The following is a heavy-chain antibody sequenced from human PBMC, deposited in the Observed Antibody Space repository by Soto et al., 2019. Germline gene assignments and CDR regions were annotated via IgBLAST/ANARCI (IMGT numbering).Heavy chain of an antibody. D-gene: IGHD2-21*02. Sequence: GGSLRLSCAASGFTFSSYAMSWVRQAPGKGLEWVSAISGSGGSTYYADSVKGRFTISRDNSKNTRYLQMNSLRAEDTAVYYCAQHSPGRGHIVVVTALLFDYWGQGTLVTVSS. CDR2: ISGSGGST. CDR3: AQHSPGRGHIVVVTALLFDY. CDR1: GFTFSSYA. V-gene: IGHV3-23*01. J-gene: IGHJ4*02.